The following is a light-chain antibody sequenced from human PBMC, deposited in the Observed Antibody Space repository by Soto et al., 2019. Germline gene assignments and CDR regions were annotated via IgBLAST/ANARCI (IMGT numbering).Light chain of an antibody. V-gene: IGKV3-15*01. Sequence: EVVMTQSPATLSVSPGERATLSCRASQSVSSNLAWYQHKPGQAXRLLIYGATTRASGIPARFSGSGSGTEFTLTISSLQSEDFTVYYCQQYNNWPRDTFGQGTRLEIK. CDR1: QSVSSN. CDR3: QQYNNWPRDT. J-gene: IGKJ5*01. CDR2: GAT.